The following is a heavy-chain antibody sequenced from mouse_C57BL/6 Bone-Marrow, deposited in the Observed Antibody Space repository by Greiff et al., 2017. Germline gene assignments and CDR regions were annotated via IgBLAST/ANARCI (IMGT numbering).Heavy chain of an antibody. V-gene: IGHV14-2*01. Sequence: VQLQQSGAELVKPGASVKLSCTASGFNIKDYYMHWVKQRTEQGLEWIGRIDPEDGETKYAPKFQGKAPITADTSSNTAYLQLSSLTSEDTAVYYCARDLLLRSYYYAMDYWGQGTSVTVSS. CDR2: IDPEDGET. D-gene: IGHD1-1*01. CDR3: ARDLLLRSYYYAMDY. J-gene: IGHJ4*01. CDR1: GFNIKDYY.